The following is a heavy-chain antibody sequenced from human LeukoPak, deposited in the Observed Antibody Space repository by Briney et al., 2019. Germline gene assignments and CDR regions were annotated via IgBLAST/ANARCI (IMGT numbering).Heavy chain of an antibody. CDR2: IIPIFGTA. J-gene: IGHJ4*02. CDR1: GGTFSSYA. Sequence: ASVKVSCKASGGTFSSYAISWVRQAPGQGLEWMGGIIPIFGTANYAQKFQGRVTITADESTSTAYMELSSLGSEDTAVYYCARDRSSDYGGNYFDYWGQGTLVTVSS. V-gene: IGHV1-69*13. CDR3: ARDRSSDYGGNYFDY. D-gene: IGHD4-23*01.